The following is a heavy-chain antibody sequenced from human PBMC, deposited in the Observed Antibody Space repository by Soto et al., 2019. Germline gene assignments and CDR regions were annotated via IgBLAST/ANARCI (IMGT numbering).Heavy chain of an antibody. D-gene: IGHD1-7*01. J-gene: IGHJ6*02. CDR3: ARDVARLELRRYYYGMDV. CDR2: INPNSGGT. Sequence: ASVKVSCKASGYTFTGYYMHWVRQAPGQGLEWMGWINPNSGGTNYAQKFQGWVTMTRDTSISTAYMELSRLRSDDTAVYYCARDVARLELRRYYYGMDVWGQGTKVTVSS. V-gene: IGHV1-2*04. CDR1: GYTFTGYY.